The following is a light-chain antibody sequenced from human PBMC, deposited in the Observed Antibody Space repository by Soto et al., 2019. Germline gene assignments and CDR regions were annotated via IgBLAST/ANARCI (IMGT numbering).Light chain of an antibody. V-gene: IGKV3D-15*01. Sequence: PGERVTLSWRASQSVSSSYLTWYQQKPGQAPRLLIYGASTRDTGIPARFSGSGAGTEFTLTISSLQSEDFAVYYCQQYNNSPQTFGQGTKVDIK. CDR2: GAS. J-gene: IGKJ1*01. CDR1: QSVSSSY. CDR3: QQYNNSPQT.